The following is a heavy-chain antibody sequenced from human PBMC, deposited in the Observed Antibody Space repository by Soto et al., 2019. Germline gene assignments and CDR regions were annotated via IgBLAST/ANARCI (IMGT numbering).Heavy chain of an antibody. CDR1: GVSLNSGHYY. D-gene: IGHD2-15*01. J-gene: IGHJ4*02. CDR3: GKVLIGASRQADFDS. V-gene: IGHV4-39*01. CDR2: VYYDEST. Sequence: QVQLQESGPGLLKPLETLSLTCSVSGVSLNSGHYYWVWIRQPPGKGLAWIGSVYYDESTYYNPSISSRLSISIDKPKNQFSLTLKSVTAADTAVYYCGKVLIGASRQADFDSWGQGDLGTVSS.